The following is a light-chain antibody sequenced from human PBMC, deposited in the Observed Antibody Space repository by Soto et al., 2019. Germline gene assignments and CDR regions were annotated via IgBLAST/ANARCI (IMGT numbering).Light chain of an antibody. J-gene: IGKJ1*01. CDR2: WAS. V-gene: IGKV4-1*01. Sequence: DIVMTQSPDSLAVSLGERATINCKSSQSVLYSSNNKNYLTWYQQQPGQPPKLLIYWASTRESGVPDRFSGSGSGTDFTLTISRLQAEDVAVYYCQQYYTTPWTFGQGTTVEIK. CDR3: QQYYTTPWT. CDR1: QSVLYSSNNKNY.